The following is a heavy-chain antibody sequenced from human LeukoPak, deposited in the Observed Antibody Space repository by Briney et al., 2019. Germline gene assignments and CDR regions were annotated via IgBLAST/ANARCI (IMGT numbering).Heavy chain of an antibody. J-gene: IGHJ6*04. CDR2: IYHSGST. CDR3: ARAGGDYYGMDV. D-gene: IGHD4-17*01. CDR1: GGSISGGGYS. V-gene: IGHV4-30-2*01. Sequence: SETLSLTCAVSGGSISGGGYSWSWIRQPPGKGLEWIGYIYHSGSTYYNPSLKSRVTISVDRSKNQFSLKLSSVTAADTAVYYCARAGGDYYGMDVWGKGTTVTVSS.